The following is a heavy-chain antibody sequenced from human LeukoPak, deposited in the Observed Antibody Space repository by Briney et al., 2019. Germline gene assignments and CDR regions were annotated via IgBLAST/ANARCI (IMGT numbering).Heavy chain of an antibody. CDR1: GYTFTGHY. J-gene: IGHJ4*02. CDR2: INPTGGT. D-gene: IGHD6-6*01. Sequence: ASVKVSCKATGYTFTGHYMNWVRLAPGQGLEWMGWINPTGGTTYAQKFQDRVTMTRDTSINTAYMELSGLRSDDTAVYYCARDLGWSSSHWGQGTLVTVSS. CDR3: ARDLGWSSSH. V-gene: IGHV1-2*02.